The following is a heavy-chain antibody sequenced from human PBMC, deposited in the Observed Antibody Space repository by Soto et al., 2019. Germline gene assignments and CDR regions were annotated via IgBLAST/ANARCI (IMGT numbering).Heavy chain of an antibody. CDR2: IYYSGST. Sequence: QLQLQESGPGLVKPSETLSLTCTVSGGSISSSDYYWGWLRQPPGKGLEWIGSIYYSGSTYYNPSLKGRITISVDTSKNQFSLKLSSVTAADTAVYYCARDRGGCSCNGYWGQGTLVNVPS. J-gene: IGHJ4*02. D-gene: IGHD2-15*01. CDR1: GGSISSSDYY. CDR3: ARDRGGCSCNGY. V-gene: IGHV4-39*01.